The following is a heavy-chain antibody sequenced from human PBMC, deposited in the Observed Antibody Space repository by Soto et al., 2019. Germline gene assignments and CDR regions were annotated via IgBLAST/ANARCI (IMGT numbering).Heavy chain of an antibody. V-gene: IGHV3-13*01. CDR2: IGTAGDT. Sequence: EVQLVESGGGLVQPGGSLRLSCAASGFTFSSYDMHWVRQATGKGLEWVSAIGTAGDTYYPGSVKGRFTISRENAKNSLYLQMNSLRAEDTAVYYCARAISPWRVVAATPGYYYYDMDVWGQGTTVTVSS. J-gene: IGHJ6*02. CDR1: GFTFSSYD. CDR3: ARAISPWRVVAATPGYYYYDMDV. D-gene: IGHD2-15*01.